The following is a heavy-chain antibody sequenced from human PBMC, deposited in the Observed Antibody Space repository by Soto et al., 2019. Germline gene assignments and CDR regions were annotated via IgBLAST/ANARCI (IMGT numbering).Heavy chain of an antibody. CDR2: IYYSGST. CDR1: GGSISSGDYY. D-gene: IGHD4-17*01. CDR3: ASHYGDYGSYYYYGMDV. J-gene: IGHJ6*02. V-gene: IGHV4-30-4*01. Sequence: SETLSLACTVSGGSISSGDYYWSWIRQPPGKGLEWIGYIYYSGSTYYNPSLKSRVTISVDTSKNQFSLKLSSVTAADTAVYYCASHYGDYGSYYYYGMDVWGQGTTVTVSS.